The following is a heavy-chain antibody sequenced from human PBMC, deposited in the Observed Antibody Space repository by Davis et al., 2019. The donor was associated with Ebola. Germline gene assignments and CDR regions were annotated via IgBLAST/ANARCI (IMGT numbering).Heavy chain of an antibody. D-gene: IGHD3-16*01. V-gene: IGHV1-18*04. CDR1: GYTFTSYG. Sequence: AASVKVSCKASGYTFTSYGISWVRQAPGQGLEWMGWITAYNGNTEYAQKLQGRVTMTTDTSTSTVYMELMSLRSDDTAVYYCARDRRSGCLYEGIDYWGQGTLVTGSS. CDR3: ARDRRSGCLYEGIDY. CDR2: ITAYNGNT. J-gene: IGHJ4*02.